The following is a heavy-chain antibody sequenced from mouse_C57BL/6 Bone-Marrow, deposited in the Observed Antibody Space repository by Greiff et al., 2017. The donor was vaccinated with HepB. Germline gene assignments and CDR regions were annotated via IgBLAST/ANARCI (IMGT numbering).Heavy chain of an antibody. V-gene: IGHV14-4*01. CDR2: IDPENGDT. Sequence: EVKLVESGAELVRPGASVKLSCTASGFNIKDDYMHWVKQRPEQGLEWIGWIDPENGDTEYASKFQGKATITADTSSNTAYLQLSSLTSEDTAVYYCTPLPYYAMDYWGQGTSVTVSS. CDR3: TPLPYYAMDY. J-gene: IGHJ4*01. CDR1: GFNIKDDY.